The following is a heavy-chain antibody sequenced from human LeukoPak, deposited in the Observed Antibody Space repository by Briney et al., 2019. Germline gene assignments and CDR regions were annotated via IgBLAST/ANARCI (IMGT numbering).Heavy chain of an antibody. CDR2: IYHSGNT. D-gene: IGHD4-11*01. Sequence: PSETLSLTCTVSGGSISSGSYYWGWIRQPPGKGLEWIGSIYHSGNTYYNPSLKSRVTISVDTSKNQFSLKLSSVTAADTAVYYCTRWPVTTENYFDYWGQGTLVTVSS. CDR1: GGSISSGSYY. CDR3: TRWPVTTENYFDY. V-gene: IGHV4-39*01. J-gene: IGHJ4*02.